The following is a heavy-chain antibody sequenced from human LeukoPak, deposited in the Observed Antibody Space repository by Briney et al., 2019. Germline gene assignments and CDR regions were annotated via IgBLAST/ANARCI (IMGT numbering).Heavy chain of an antibody. CDR1: GFTFNNYG. J-gene: IGHJ6*03. D-gene: IGHD3-10*01. CDR3: AKDSAFYYIDV. Sequence: GGSLRLSCAASGFTFNNYGMHWVRQAPGKGLEWMAFIRYNGNNQYYADSVKGRFTISRDNSKNTLYLQMNSLKGDDTAVYYCAKDSAFYYIDVWGKGTTVIISS. CDR2: IRYNGNNQ. V-gene: IGHV3-30*02.